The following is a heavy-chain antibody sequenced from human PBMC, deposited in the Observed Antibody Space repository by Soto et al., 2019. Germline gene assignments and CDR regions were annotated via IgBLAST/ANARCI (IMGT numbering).Heavy chain of an antibody. Sequence: SETLSLTCAVSSGSISSSNWWSWVRQPPGKGLEWIGEIYHSGSTNYNPSLKSRVTISVDKSKNQFSLKLSSVTAADTAVYYCAVMALRAYYYMDVWGKGTTVTVSS. V-gene: IGHV4-4*02. CDR2: IYHSGST. CDR3: AVMALRAYYYMDV. J-gene: IGHJ6*03. D-gene: IGHD2-8*01. CDR1: SGSISSSNW.